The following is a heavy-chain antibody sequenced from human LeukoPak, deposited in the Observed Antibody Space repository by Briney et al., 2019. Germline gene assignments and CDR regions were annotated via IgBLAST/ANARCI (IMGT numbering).Heavy chain of an antibody. Sequence: GGSLRLSCAASGFTLSSHNMSWVRQPPGKGLELVSFISRDSRNIYYADSVKGRFTISRDNAKNSLFLQMNSLRAEDTAVYYCASPAVAGYFDYWGQGALVTVSS. J-gene: IGHJ4*02. CDR2: ISRDSRNI. CDR3: ASPAVAGYFDY. CDR1: GFTLSSHN. D-gene: IGHD6-13*01. V-gene: IGHV3-21*01.